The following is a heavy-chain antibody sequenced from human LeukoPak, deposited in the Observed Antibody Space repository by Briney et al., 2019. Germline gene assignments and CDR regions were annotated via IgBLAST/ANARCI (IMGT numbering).Heavy chain of an antibody. J-gene: IGHJ4*02. D-gene: IGHD3-3*01. CDR2: IKQDGSEK. CDR1: GFTFSSYA. V-gene: IGHV3-7*01. Sequence: GGSLRLSCAASGFTFSSYAMSWVRQAPGKGLEWVANIKQDGSEKYYVDSVKGRFTISRDNAKNSLYLQMNSLRAEDTAVYYCARDDPTLFWSGSPFYWGRGTLVTVSS. CDR3: ARDDPTLFWSGSPFY.